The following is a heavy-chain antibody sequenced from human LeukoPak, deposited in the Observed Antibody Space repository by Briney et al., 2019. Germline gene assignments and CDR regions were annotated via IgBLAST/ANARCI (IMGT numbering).Heavy chain of an antibody. J-gene: IGHJ4*02. Sequence: GGSLRLSCAASGFAFGSYSMSWVRQSPGKGLEWVSAITSSSTYIYYADSVKGRFTFSKDNAKNSLYLQMSSLRAEDTAVYYCARALLQRRDYWGQGTLVTVSS. CDR3: ARALLQRRDY. CDR2: ITSSSTYI. D-gene: IGHD2-15*01. V-gene: IGHV3-21*01. CDR1: GFAFGSYS.